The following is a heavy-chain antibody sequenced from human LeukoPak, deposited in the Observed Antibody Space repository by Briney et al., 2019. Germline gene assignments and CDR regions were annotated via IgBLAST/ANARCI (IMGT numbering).Heavy chain of an antibody. Sequence: ASVKVSCKACGYTFTSYYMHWVRQAPGQGLEWMGIINPSGGSTSYAQKFQGRVTMTRDMSTSTVYMELSSLRSEDTAVYYCARAGSGWYGRYWGQGTLVTVSS. CDR3: ARAGSGWYGRY. V-gene: IGHV1-46*01. CDR1: GYTFTSYY. D-gene: IGHD6-19*01. CDR2: INPSGGST. J-gene: IGHJ4*02.